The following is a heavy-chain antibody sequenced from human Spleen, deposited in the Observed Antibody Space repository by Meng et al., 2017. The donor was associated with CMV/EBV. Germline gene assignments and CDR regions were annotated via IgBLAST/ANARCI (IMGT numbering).Heavy chain of an antibody. V-gene: IGHV4-61*08. CDR1: GGSISSGDYY. CDR2: IYYSGST. CDR3: AIHYYDSSGYPPFDY. D-gene: IGHD3-22*01. J-gene: IGHJ4*02. Sequence: GSLRLSCTVSGGSISSGDYYWSWIRQPPGKGLEWIGYIYYSGSTNYNPSLKSRVTISVDTSKNQFSLKLSSVTAADTAVYYCAIHYYDSSGYPPFDYWGQGTLVTVSS.